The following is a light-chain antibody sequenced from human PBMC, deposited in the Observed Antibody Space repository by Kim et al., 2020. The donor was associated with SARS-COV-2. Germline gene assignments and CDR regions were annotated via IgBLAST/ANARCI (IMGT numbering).Light chain of an antibody. Sequence: ASIGDTITNTCRASQGISNYLAWYQQRPGKAPRLLIYSASTLQTGVPSRFSGSGSGTDFTLTITSLQPEDVATYHCQQHNSSPLTFGGGTKVDIK. CDR2: SAS. CDR1: QGISNY. V-gene: IGKV1-27*01. J-gene: IGKJ4*02. CDR3: QQHNSSPLT.